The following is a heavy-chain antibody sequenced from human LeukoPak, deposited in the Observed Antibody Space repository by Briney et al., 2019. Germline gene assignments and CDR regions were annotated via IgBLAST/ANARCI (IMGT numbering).Heavy chain of an antibody. V-gene: IGHV1-58*02. CDR2: IVVGSGNT. Sequence: SVKVSCKASGFTFTSSAMQWVRQARRQRLEWIAWIVVGSGNTNYAQKFQERVTITRDMSTSTAYMELSSLRSEDTAVYYCAADPQWEPTVFAFDIWGQGTMVTVSS. D-gene: IGHD1-26*01. CDR3: AADPQWEPTVFAFDI. CDR1: GFTFTSSA. J-gene: IGHJ3*02.